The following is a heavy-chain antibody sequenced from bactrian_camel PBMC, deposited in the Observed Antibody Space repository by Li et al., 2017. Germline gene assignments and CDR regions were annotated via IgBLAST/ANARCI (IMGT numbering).Heavy chain of an antibody. J-gene: IGHJ6*01. V-gene: IGHV3-1*01. D-gene: IGHD2*01. CDR3: ATLHPGTADFGY. CDR1: GFTFDDYA. CDR2: ISSGGGRT. Sequence: VQLVESGGGLVQPGGSLRLSCAASGFTFDDYAMGWVRQAPGKGLEWVSGISSGGGRTYYADSVKGRFTISSDNAKNTVYLQMNSLKSEDTALYYCATLHPGTADFGYWGQGTQVTVS.